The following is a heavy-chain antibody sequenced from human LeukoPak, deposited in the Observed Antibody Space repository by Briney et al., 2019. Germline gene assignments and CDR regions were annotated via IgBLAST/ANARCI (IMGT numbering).Heavy chain of an antibody. D-gene: IGHD1-26*01. CDR1: GGSISSYY. J-gene: IGHJ5*02. Sequence: SETLSLTCTVSGGSISSYYWSWIRQPPGKGLEWIGYIYYSGSTNYNPSLKSRASISVDKSKNLCSLRLSSVTVADTAVYYCARHAIYSGGYSYWFDPWGLGTLVTVSS. CDR3: ARHAIYSGGYSYWFDP. CDR2: IYYSGST. V-gene: IGHV4-59*08.